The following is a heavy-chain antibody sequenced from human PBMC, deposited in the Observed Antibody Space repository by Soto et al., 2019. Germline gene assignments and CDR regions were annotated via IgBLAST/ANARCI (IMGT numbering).Heavy chain of an antibody. CDR1: GGSISSYY. Sequence: SETLSLTCTVSGGSISSYYWSWIRQPPGKGLAWLGYIYYSGSTNYNPSLKSRVTISVDTSKNQFSLKLSSVTAADTAVYYCARDVSSGSYEAPYYYYGMDVWGQGTTVSVSS. CDR3: ARDVSSGSYEAPYYYYGMDV. V-gene: IGHV4-59*01. J-gene: IGHJ6*02. CDR2: IYYSGST. D-gene: IGHD1-26*01.